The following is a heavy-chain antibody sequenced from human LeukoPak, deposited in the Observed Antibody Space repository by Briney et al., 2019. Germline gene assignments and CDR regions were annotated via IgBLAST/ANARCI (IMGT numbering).Heavy chain of an antibody. D-gene: IGHD5-12*01. Sequence: GGSLRLSCAASRFTFSSYSMNWVRKAPGKGLEWVSSISSNSSYIYYADSVKGRFTISRDNAKNSLYLQMNSLRAEDTAVYYCARDGVRQLPLGYWGQETLVTVSS. V-gene: IGHV3-21*01. J-gene: IGHJ4*02. CDR3: ARDGVRQLPLGY. CDR2: ISSNSSYI. CDR1: RFTFSSYS.